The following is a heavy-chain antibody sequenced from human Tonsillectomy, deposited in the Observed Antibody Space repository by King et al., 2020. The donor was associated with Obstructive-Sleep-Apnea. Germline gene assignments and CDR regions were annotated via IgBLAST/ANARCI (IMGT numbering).Heavy chain of an antibody. V-gene: IGHV3-30*02. J-gene: IGHJ4*02. Sequence: VQLVESGGGVVQPGGSLRLSCAASGFTFSSYGMHWVRQAPGKGLAWVAFIRYDGSNQYYTDSVKGRFTISRDDSKNTLYLQMNSLRAEDTSVYYCAKDLGYRFDSWGQGTLVTVSS. CDR2: IRYDGSNQ. CDR1: GFTFSSYG. CDR3: AKDLGYRFDS. D-gene: IGHD2-2*01.